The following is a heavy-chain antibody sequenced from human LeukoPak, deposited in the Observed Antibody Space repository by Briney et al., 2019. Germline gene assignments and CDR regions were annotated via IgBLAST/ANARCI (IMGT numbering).Heavy chain of an antibody. CDR2: IYSGGST. Sequence: GGSLRLSCAASGFTVSTNYMSWFRQAPGKGLEWVSVIYSGGSTYYADSVKGRFTISRDNSKNTLYLQMSSLRAEDTAVYYCARTQTYYDFWSGPSDPYFDYWGQGTLVTVSS. D-gene: IGHD3-3*01. V-gene: IGHV3-66*01. J-gene: IGHJ4*02. CDR3: ARTQTYYDFWSGPSDPYFDY. CDR1: GFTVSTNY.